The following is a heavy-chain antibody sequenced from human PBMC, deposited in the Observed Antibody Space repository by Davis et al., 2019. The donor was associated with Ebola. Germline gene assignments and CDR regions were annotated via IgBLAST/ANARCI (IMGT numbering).Heavy chain of an antibody. CDR1: GGSISPYY. CDR3: ARSYGAAPFDY. V-gene: IGHV4-59*08. J-gene: IGHJ4*02. CDR2: IYYSGST. Sequence: MPSATLSLTCTVPGGSISPYYWSWIRQPPGKGLEWIGYIYYSGSTKYNLSLKGRVAISVDTSKNQFSLKLSSVTAADTAVYYCARSYGAAPFDYWGQGTLVTVSS. D-gene: IGHD4/OR15-4a*01.